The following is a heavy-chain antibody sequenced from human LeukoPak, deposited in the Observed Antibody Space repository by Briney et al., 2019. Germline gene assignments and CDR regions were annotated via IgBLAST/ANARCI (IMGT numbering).Heavy chain of an antibody. D-gene: IGHD5-24*01. Sequence: SVKVSCKASGGTFSSYAISWVRQAPGQGLECMGGIIPIFGTANYAQKFQGRVTITADESTSTAYMELSSLRSEDTAVYYCARDRGDGYNSADYWGQGTLVTVSS. CDR3: ARDRGDGYNSADY. J-gene: IGHJ4*02. CDR1: GGTFSSYA. V-gene: IGHV1-69*13. CDR2: IIPIFGTA.